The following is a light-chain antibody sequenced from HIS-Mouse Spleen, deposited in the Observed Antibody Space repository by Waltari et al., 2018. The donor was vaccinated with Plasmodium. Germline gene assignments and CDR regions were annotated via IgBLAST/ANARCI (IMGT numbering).Light chain of an antibody. V-gene: IGLV3-1*01. J-gene: IGLJ2*01. CDR2: QDS. Sequence: SYELTQPPSVSVSPGQTASITCSGDKLGDKYACWYQQKPGQSPVLVIYQDSKRPSGIPGRFSGSNSGNTATLTIGGTEAMDEADYYCQAWDSSTVVFGGGTKLTV. CDR1: KLGDKY. CDR3: QAWDSSTVV.